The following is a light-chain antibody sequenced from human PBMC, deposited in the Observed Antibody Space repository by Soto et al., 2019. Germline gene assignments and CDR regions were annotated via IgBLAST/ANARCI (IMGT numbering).Light chain of an antibody. CDR2: EGI. J-gene: IGLJ1*01. CDR1: SNTIGGYNV. Sequence: QSVLTQPASVSGSPGQSITISCTGTSNTIGGYNVVSWYQQHPGTAPKVIIYEGIKRPLGVSNRFSGSISGSTASLTISGLQAEDEADYSCCSYVGATTYVFGTGTKVTVL. V-gene: IGLV2-23*01. CDR3: CSYVGATTYV.